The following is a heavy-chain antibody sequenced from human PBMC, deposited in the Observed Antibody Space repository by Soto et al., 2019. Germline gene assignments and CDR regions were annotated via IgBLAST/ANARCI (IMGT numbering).Heavy chain of an antibody. D-gene: IGHD4-17*01. CDR3: ARDLRTVTLTSIGYYGMDV. J-gene: IGHJ6*02. CDR2: IYYSGST. Sequence: QVQLQESGPGLVKPSETLSLTCTVSGGSVSSGSYYWSWIRQPPGKGLEWIGYIYYSGSTNYNPSLKSRVTISVDTSKNQFSLKLSSVTAADTAVYYCARDLRTVTLTSIGYYGMDVWGQGTTVTVSS. CDR1: GGSVSSGSYY. V-gene: IGHV4-61*01.